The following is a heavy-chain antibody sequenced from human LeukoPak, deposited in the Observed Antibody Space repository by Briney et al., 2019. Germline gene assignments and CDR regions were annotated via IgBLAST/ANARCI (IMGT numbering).Heavy chain of an antibody. CDR3: ARAPRDLPYYFDY. Sequence: SETLSLTCTVSGGSVSSYYWSWIRQPPGKGLEWIGYIYYSGSTNYNPSLKSRVTISVDTSKNQFSLKLSSVTAADTAVYYCARAPRDLPYYFDYWGQGTLVTVSS. CDR2: IYYSGST. CDR1: GGSVSSYY. J-gene: IGHJ4*02. V-gene: IGHV4-59*02.